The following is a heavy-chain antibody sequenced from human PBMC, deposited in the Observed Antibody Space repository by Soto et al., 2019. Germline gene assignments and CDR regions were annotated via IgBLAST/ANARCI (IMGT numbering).Heavy chain of an antibody. V-gene: IGHV4-31*03. CDR2: IYYSGST. CDR3: ARHTVVVVANWFDP. J-gene: IGHJ5*02. D-gene: IGHD2-15*01. CDR1: GGSISSGGYY. Sequence: QVQLQESGPGPVKPSQTLSLTCTVSGGSISSGGYYWSWIRQHPGKGLEWIGYIYYSGSTYYNPSLKSRVTISVDTSKNQFSLKLSSVTAADTAVYYCARHTVVVVANWFDPWGQGTLVTVSS.